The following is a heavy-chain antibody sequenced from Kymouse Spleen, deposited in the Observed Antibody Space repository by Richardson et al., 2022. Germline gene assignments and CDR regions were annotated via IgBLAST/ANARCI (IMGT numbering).Heavy chain of an antibody. CDR1: GYTLTELS. D-gene: IGHD2-21*02. CDR2: FDPEDGET. V-gene: IGHV1-24*d01. CDR3: ATTYCGGDCYNPHFDY. J-gene: IGHJ4*02. Sequence: QVQLVQSGAEVKKPGASVKVSCKVSGYTLTELSMHWVRQAPGKGLEWMGGFDPEDGETIYAQKFQGRVTMTEDTSTDTAYMDLSSLRSEDTAVYYCATTYCGGDCYNPHFDYWGQGTLVTVSS.